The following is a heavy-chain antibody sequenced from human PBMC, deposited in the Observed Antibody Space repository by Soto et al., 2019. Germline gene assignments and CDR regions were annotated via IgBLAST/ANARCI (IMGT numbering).Heavy chain of an antibody. D-gene: IGHD3-10*01. J-gene: IGHJ5*02. CDR2: ISSSSSYI. CDR1: GFTFSSYS. Sequence: GGSLRLSCAASGFTFSSYSMNWVRQAPGKGLEWFSSISSSSSYIYYADSVKGRFTISRDNAKNSLYLQMNSLRAEDTVVYYCARDTYYYGSGSYSPWGQGTLVTVSS. CDR3: ARDTYYYGSGSYSP. V-gene: IGHV3-21*01.